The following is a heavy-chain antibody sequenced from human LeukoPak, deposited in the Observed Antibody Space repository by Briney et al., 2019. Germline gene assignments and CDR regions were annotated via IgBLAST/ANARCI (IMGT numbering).Heavy chain of an antibody. CDR2: TSYSGST. Sequence: KPSETLSLTCTVSGGSVSRGGYYWSWIRQHPGKGLEWIGYTSYSGSTYYNPSLMSRITISVDRSQNQFSLKMRDVTAADTAVYFCATAKWEYFHFDSWGQGALVAVSS. CDR1: GGSVSRGGYY. J-gene: IGHJ4*02. CDR3: ATAKWEYFHFDS. V-gene: IGHV4-31*03. D-gene: IGHD2/OR15-2a*01.